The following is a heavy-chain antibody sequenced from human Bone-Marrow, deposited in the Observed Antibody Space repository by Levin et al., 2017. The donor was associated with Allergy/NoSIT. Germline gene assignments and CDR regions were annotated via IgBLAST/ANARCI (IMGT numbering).Heavy chain of an antibody. CDR2: TSGGGGRT. J-gene: IGHJ4*02. CDR1: GFTFSTYA. Sequence: GGSLRLSCTASGFTFSTYAMSWVRQAPGKGLEWVSSTSGGGGRTDYADSVKGRFTISRDNSKNTLYLQMNSLRVEDTAVYYCAKGMELWDIIAVGPPFDYWGQGTLVTVSS. D-gene: IGHD6-19*01. CDR3: AKGMELWDIIAVGPPFDY. V-gene: IGHV3-23*01.